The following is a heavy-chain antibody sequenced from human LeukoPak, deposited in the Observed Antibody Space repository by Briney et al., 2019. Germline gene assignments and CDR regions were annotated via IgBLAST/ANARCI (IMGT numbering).Heavy chain of an antibody. CDR3: ASIYCTNDVCQAQPLNY. CDR1: GYTFTSYG. D-gene: IGHD2-8*01. Sequence: ASVKVSCKASGYTFTSYGISWVRQAPGQGLEWMGWISAYNGNTNYAQKLQGRVTMTTDTSTSTAYMELRSLRSDDTAVYYCASIYCTNDVCQAQPLNYWGQGTLVTVSS. J-gene: IGHJ4*02. CDR2: ISAYNGNT. V-gene: IGHV1-18*04.